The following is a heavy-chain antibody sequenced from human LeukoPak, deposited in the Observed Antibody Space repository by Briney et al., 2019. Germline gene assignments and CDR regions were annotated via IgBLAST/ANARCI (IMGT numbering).Heavy chain of an antibody. CDR1: GFTFSSYS. Sequence: PGGSLRLSCAASGFTFSSYSMNWVRQAPGKGLEGVSFISNSSSNIYYADSVKGRFTISRDNAKNSLYLQMDSLRAEDTAVYYCARGYDAPRWGRGTLVTVSS. V-gene: IGHV3-21*01. D-gene: IGHD3-16*01. J-gene: IGHJ2*01. CDR3: ARGYDAPR. CDR2: ISNSSSNI.